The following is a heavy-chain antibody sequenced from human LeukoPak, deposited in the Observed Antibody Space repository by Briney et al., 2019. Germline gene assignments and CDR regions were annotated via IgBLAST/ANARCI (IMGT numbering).Heavy chain of an antibody. Sequence: SETLSLTCTVSGGSISSYYWSWIRQPPGKGLEWIGYIYYSGSTNYNPSLKSRVTISVDTSKNQFSLKLSSVTAADTAVYYCARRMKPPQDAFDTWGQGTMVTVSS. V-gene: IGHV4-59*01. CDR2: IYYSGST. CDR3: ARRMKPPQDAFDT. J-gene: IGHJ3*02. CDR1: GGSISSYY.